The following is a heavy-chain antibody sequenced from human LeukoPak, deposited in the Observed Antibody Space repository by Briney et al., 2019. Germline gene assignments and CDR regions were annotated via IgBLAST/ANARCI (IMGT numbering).Heavy chain of an antibody. Sequence: GGSLRLSCTASGFTFGDYAMSWVRQAPGKGLEWVGFIRSKAYGGTTEYAASVKGRFTISRDDSKSIACLQMNSLKTEDTAVYYCTRDSGLEYSSSWVDYWGQGTLVTVSS. CDR2: IRSKAYGGTT. J-gene: IGHJ4*02. CDR3: TRDSGLEYSSSWVDY. CDR1: GFTFGDYA. V-gene: IGHV3-49*04. D-gene: IGHD6-6*01.